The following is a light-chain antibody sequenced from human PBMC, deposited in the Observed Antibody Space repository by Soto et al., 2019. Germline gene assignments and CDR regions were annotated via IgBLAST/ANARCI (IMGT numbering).Light chain of an antibody. Sequence: DIVMTQSPDSLAVSLGERATINCNSSQSVLYSSNNKNYLAWYQQRPGQPPKLLIYWASTRESGVPDRISGSGSGTDFTLTITSLRAEDVAVYYCQEDESTPPTFGQGTKLEIK. V-gene: IGKV4-1*01. CDR2: WAS. CDR1: QSVLYSSNNKNY. CDR3: QEDESTPPT. J-gene: IGKJ2*01.